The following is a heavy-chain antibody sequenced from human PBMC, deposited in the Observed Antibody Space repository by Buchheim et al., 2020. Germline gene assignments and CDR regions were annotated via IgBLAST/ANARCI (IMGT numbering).Heavy chain of an antibody. Sequence: QVQLVQSGAEVKKPGASVKVSCKASGYTFTSYDINWVRQATGQGLEWMGWMNPNSGNTGYAQKFQGRVTMTRNTSISTAYMELSSLRSEDTAVYYCARAPPWPYAYYYYYYGMDAWGQGTT. D-gene: IGHD4-17*01. CDR3: ARAPPWPYAYYYYYYGMDA. CDR1: GYTFTSYD. CDR2: MNPNSGNT. J-gene: IGHJ6*02. V-gene: IGHV1-8*01.